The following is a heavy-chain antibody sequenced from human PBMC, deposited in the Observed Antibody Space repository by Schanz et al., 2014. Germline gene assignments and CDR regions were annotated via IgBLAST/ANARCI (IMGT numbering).Heavy chain of an antibody. V-gene: IGHV3-23*01. CDR2: ISGGGGTT. Sequence: EVHLLESGGGLVPPGGSLRLSCAASGFNFSDYAMCWVRQAPGKGLEWVSAISGGGGTTYYTDSVKGRFPISRDNSKNTLYLQMNSLRAEDTAVYFCAKIERNEDWGQGTLVTVSS. J-gene: IGHJ4*02. D-gene: IGHD1-1*01. CDR3: AKIERNED. CDR1: GFNFSDYA.